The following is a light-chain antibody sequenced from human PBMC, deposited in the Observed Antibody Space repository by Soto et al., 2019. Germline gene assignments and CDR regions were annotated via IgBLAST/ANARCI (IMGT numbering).Light chain of an antibody. V-gene: IGLV2-14*01. Sequence: QSALTQPASVSGSPGQSIAISCTGTSSDVGGYNYVSWYQQHPGKAPKLMLYAVSNRPSGVSSRFSGSKSGSTASLTISGLQAEDEGDYYCCSSTTTSTLVFGTGTKVTVL. CDR3: CSSTTTSTLV. CDR1: SSDVGGYNY. CDR2: AVS. J-gene: IGLJ1*01.